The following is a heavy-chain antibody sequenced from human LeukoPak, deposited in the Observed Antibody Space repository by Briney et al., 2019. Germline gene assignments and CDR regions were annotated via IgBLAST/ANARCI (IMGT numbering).Heavy chain of an antibody. V-gene: IGHV3-23*01. CDR3: AKRKGSCITIFCDFPTAIDY. D-gene: IGHD3-9*01. CDR1: GFTFSSYG. CDR2: ISGSGGST. J-gene: IGHJ4*02. Sequence: PGGSLRLSCAASGFTFSSYGMSWVRQAPGKGLEWVSAISGSGGSTYYADSVKGRFTISRDNSKNTLYLQMNSLRAEDTAVYYCAKRKGSCITIFCDFPTAIDYWGQGTLVTVSS.